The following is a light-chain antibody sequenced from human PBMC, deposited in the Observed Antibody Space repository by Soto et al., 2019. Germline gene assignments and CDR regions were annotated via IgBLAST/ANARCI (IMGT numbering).Light chain of an antibody. CDR2: EVS. Sequence: QSVLTQPASVSGSPGQSITISCTGTSSDVGGYKYVSWYQQHPGKAPKLMIYEVSNRPSGVSNRFSGSKSGNTASLTISGLQAEDEADYYCSSYTSSSILVFGTGTKVTVL. V-gene: IGLV2-14*01. CDR1: SSDVGGYKY. J-gene: IGLJ1*01. CDR3: SSYTSSSILV.